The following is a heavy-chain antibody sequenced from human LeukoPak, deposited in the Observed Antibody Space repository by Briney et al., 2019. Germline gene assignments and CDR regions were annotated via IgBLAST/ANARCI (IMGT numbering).Heavy chain of an antibody. D-gene: IGHD3-10*01. J-gene: IGHJ4*02. V-gene: IGHV4-34*01. CDR2: INHSGST. CDR3: ARWYYGSGLDY. CDR1: GGSISSYY. Sequence: SETLSLTCTVSGGSISSYYWSWIRQPPGKGLEWIGEINHSGSTNYNPSLKSRVTISVDTSKNQFSLKLSSVTAADTAVYYCARWYYGSGLDYWGQGTLVTVSS.